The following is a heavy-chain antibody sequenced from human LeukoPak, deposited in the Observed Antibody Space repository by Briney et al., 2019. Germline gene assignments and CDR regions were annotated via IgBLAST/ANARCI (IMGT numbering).Heavy chain of an antibody. CDR2: IYSSEGI. Sequence: SETLSLTRTVSGDFLSRYYWSWIRQPAGRGVEWIGLIYSSEGIKYKPSLKSLVTILLDKSNNQFSLTLASVTAAHTAVHYCARDRRGYYSDSSGYYPGSYYMDVWGKGTTVTVS. D-gene: IGHD3-22*01. CDR3: ARDRRGYYSDSSGYYPGSYYMDV. J-gene: IGHJ6*03. CDR1: GDFLSRYY. V-gene: IGHV4-4*07.